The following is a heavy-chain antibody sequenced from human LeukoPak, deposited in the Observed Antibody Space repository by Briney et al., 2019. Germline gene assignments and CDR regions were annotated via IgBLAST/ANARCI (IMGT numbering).Heavy chain of an antibody. CDR2: IKQHSRGK. V-gene: IGHV3-7*01. CDR1: GFTISSYW. Sequence: GGTLRLSCAASGFTISSYWRRWWRRAPPKRVQGVASIKQHSRGKYYVESLKGRVTISRDNAKNSLYLQMNSLRAEDTAVYYCARSRNDYYYYYGMDVWGQGTTVTVSS. J-gene: IGHJ6*02. CDR3: ARSRNDYYYYYGMDV.